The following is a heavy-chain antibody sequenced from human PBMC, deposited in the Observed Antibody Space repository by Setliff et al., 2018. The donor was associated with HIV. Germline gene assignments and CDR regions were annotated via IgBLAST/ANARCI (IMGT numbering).Heavy chain of an antibody. CDR2: IVVGSGNT. Sequence: SVKVSCKSSGFTFTTSTMQWVRQARGQRLEWIGWIVVGSGNTNYAQKFQERVTITRDMSTNTAYMELSSLRFEDAAVYYCAAGNYGDYGRFDYWGQGTLVTVSS. V-gene: IGHV1-58*02. CDR3: AAGNYGDYGRFDY. CDR1: GFTFTTST. D-gene: IGHD4-17*01. J-gene: IGHJ4*02.